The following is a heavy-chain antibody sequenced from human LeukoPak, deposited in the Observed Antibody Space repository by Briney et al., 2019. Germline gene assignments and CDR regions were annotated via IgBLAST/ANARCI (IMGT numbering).Heavy chain of an antibody. CDR2: ISWNSGSI. Sequence: GGSLRLSCAASGFTFDDYAMHWVRQAPGKGLEWVSGISWNSGSIGYADSVKGRFTISRDNAKNSLYLQMNSLRAEDTALYYCAKDSQAAVAGPHYWYFDLWGRGTLVTVSS. CDR1: GFTFDDYA. J-gene: IGHJ2*01. D-gene: IGHD6-19*01. V-gene: IGHV3-9*01. CDR3: AKDSQAAVAGPHYWYFDL.